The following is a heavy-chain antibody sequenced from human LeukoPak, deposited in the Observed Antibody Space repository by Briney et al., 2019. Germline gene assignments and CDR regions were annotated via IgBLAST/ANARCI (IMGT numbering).Heavy chain of an antibody. V-gene: IGHV3-30*18. CDR2: ISYDGSNK. CDR1: GFTFSSYG. Sequence: GRSLRLSCAASGFTFSSYGMHWVRQAPGKGLEWVAVISYDGSNKYYADPVKGRFTISRDNSKNTLYLQMTSLRAEDTAVYYCAKDRVAYSSSPSYFDYWGQGTLVTVSS. CDR3: AKDRVAYSSSPSYFDY. J-gene: IGHJ4*02. D-gene: IGHD6-13*01.